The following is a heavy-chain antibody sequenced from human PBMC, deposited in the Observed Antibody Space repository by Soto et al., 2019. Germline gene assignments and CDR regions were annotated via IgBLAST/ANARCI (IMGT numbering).Heavy chain of an antibody. CDR3: ARDVESGWYEAFDY. CDR1: GFAFSQYG. Sequence: EVLLLESGGDLVQPGGSLRLSCTASGFAFSQYGMGWVRQAPGKGLEWVSSIRSFDYRTNYADSVKGRFTISRDNSKSTLSLQMSSLRVEDTAVYYWARDVESGWYEAFDYWGQGTLVTVSS. V-gene: IGHV3-23*01. D-gene: IGHD6-19*01. J-gene: IGHJ4*02. CDR2: IRSFDYRT.